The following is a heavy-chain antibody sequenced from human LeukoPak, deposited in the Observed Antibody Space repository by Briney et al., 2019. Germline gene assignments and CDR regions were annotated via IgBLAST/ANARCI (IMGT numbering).Heavy chain of an antibody. CDR1: GGSISSYY. CDR3: ARAPYYDSVWGSFRHYYFDY. V-gene: IGHV4-59*01. D-gene: IGHD3-16*02. Sequence: SETLSLICTVSGGSISSYYWSWIRQPPGKGLEWIGYIYYSGSSDYNPSLKSRVTISVDTSKNQFSLKLSSVTAADTAVYFCARAPYYDSVWGSFRHYYFDYWGQGTLVTVSS. CDR2: IYYSGSS. J-gene: IGHJ4*02.